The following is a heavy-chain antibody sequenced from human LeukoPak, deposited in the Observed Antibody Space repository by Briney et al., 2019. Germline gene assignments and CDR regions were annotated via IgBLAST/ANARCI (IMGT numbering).Heavy chain of an antibody. Sequence: GGSLRLSCAASGFTFSTYAMNWVRQAPGKGLEWVSAISASGGSTYYADSVKGRFTISRDNSKNTLNLQMDSLRAEDTAIYYCATAKFYWGQGTLVTVSS. V-gene: IGHV3-23*01. CDR1: GFTFSTYA. CDR2: ISASGGST. CDR3: ATAKFY. J-gene: IGHJ4*02. D-gene: IGHD6-25*01.